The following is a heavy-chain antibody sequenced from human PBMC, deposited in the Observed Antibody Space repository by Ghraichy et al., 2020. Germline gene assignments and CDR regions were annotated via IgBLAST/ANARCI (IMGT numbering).Heavy chain of an antibody. CDR1: GFIFNSYA. Sequence: LTCAASGFIFNSYAMSWVRQAPGKGLEWVSAISGGGGDTYYPDSVKGRFTISRDNSKNTLFLQMNSLRVEDTALYYCAKGIAAGTSTVSYFYDGMDVWGPGPTVTFSS. J-gene: IGHJ6*02. D-gene: IGHD6-13*01. CDR2: ISGGGGDT. V-gene: IGHV3-23*01. CDR3: AKGIAAGTSTVSYFYDGMDV.